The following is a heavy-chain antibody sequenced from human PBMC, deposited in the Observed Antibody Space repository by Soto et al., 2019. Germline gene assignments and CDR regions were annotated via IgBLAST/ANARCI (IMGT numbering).Heavy chain of an antibody. D-gene: IGHD3-16*02. V-gene: IGHV1-69*13. CDR2: IIPIFGTA. J-gene: IGHJ4*02. CDR3: ARDARLGELSGFDY. CDR1: GGTFSGYA. Sequence: GASVKVSCKASGGTFSGYAISWVRQAPGQGLEWMGGIIPIFGTANYAQKFQGRVTITADEPTSTAYMELSSLRSEDTAVYYCARDARLGELSGFDYWGQGTLVTVSS.